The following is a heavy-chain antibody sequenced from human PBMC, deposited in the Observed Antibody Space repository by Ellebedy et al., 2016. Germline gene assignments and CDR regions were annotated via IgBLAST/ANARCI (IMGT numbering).Heavy chain of an antibody. Sequence: SGPTLVXPTQTLTLTCSFSGFSLTTNEVGVGWIRQPPGKALEWLAFIYGSDHKEYSPPLSSRVTLTKDTSKNQAVLTMTNMDPVDTATYYCAYGQTAGSHWFDPWGQGILVTVSS. CDR2: IYGSDHK. V-gene: IGHV2-5*01. CDR3: AYGQTAGSHWFDP. CDR1: GFSLTTNEVG. D-gene: IGHD6-13*01. J-gene: IGHJ5*02.